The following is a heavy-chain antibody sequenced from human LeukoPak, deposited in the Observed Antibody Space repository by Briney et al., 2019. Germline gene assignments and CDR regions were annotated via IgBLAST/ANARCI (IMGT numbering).Heavy chain of an antibody. CDR3: AKDIELFMS. D-gene: IGHD1-26*01. CDR2: LSHGGTRT. Sequence: GGSLRLSCAASGFTFRNFAMSWVRQAPGKGLEWVSGLSHGGTRTFYAASVKGRFTISRDDSNSTLFLQKDNLRVEDTATYYCAKDIELFMSWGQGTLVIVSS. CDR1: GFTFRNFA. V-gene: IGHV3-23*01. J-gene: IGHJ5*02.